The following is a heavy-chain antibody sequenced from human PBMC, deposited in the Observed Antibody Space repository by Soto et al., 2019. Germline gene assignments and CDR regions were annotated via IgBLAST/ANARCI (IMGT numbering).Heavy chain of an antibody. D-gene: IGHD5-12*01. J-gene: IGHJ4*02. Sequence: GGSLRLSCAASGFTFSSYAMSWVRQAPGKGLEWVSAISGSGGSTYYADSVKGRFTISRDNSKNTLYLQMNSLRAEDTAVYYCAKDPEYSGYDLLYFFDYWGQGTLVTVSS. CDR3: AKDPEYSGYDLLYFFDY. V-gene: IGHV3-23*01. CDR2: ISGSGGST. CDR1: GFTFSSYA.